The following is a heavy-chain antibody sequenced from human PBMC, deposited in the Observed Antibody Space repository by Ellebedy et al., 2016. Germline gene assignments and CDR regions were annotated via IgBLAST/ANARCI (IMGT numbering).Heavy chain of an antibody. CDR2: ISGSGGST. CDR1: GFTFSSYA. J-gene: IGHJ3*02. D-gene: IGHD2-8*02. Sequence: GGSLRLSXAASGFTFSSYAMSWVRQAPGKGLEWVSAISGSGGSTYYADSVKGRFTISRDNSKNTLYLQMNSLRAEDTAVYYCAKGGAYWDAFDIWGQGTMVTVSS. V-gene: IGHV3-23*01. CDR3: AKGGAYWDAFDI.